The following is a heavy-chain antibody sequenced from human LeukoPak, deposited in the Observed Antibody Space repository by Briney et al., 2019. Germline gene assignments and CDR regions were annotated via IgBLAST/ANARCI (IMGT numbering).Heavy chain of an antibody. CDR1: GGTFSSYA. CDR3: ARFTYYDFWSGYLDY. CDR2: IIPIFGTA. V-gene: IGHV1-69*05. D-gene: IGHD3-3*01. J-gene: IGHJ4*02. Sequence: SVKVSCKASGGTFSSYAISWVRQAPGQGLEWMGGIIPIFGTANYAQKFQGRVTITTDESTSTAYMELSSLRSEDTAVYYCARFTYYDFWSGYLDYWGQGTLVTVSS.